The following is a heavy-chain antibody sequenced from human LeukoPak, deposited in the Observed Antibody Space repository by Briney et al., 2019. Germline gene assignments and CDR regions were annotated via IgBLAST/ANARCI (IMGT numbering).Heavy chain of an antibody. D-gene: IGHD2-15*01. J-gene: IGHJ4*02. Sequence: GGSLRLSCAASGFTFSSYSMNWVRQAPGKGLEWVSSISSSSSYIYYADSVKGRFTISRDNSKNTLYLQMNSLRAEDTAVYYCARDHGGRAPLYYFDYWGQGTLVTVSS. CDR2: ISSSSSYI. CDR1: GFTFSSYS. CDR3: ARDHGGRAPLYYFDY. V-gene: IGHV3-21*01.